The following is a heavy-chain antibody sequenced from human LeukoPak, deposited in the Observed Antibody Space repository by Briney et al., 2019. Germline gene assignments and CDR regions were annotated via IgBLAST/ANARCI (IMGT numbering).Heavy chain of an antibody. CDR2: ISGSGGST. CDR1: GFTFSSYA. Sequence: GASLRLSCAASGFTFSSYAMSWVRQAPGKGLEWVSAISGSGGSTYYADSVKGRFTISRDNSKNTLYLQMNSLRAEDTAVYYCAKDQYSGGWYLRVPQYYYYGMDVWGQGTTVTVSS. J-gene: IGHJ6*02. V-gene: IGHV3-23*01. D-gene: IGHD6-19*01. CDR3: AKDQYSGGWYLRVPQYYYYGMDV.